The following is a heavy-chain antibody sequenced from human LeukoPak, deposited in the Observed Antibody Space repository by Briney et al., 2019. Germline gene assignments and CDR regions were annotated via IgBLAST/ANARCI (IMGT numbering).Heavy chain of an antibody. CDR1: GDSITNYY. CDR3: ARGDCSGGSCYLFDY. J-gene: IGHJ4*02. V-gene: IGHV4-59*08. CDR2: SSYSGRT. Sequence: SETLSLTCTVAGDSITNYYWSWIRQPPGKGLEWIGYSSYSGRTNYNPSLKSRVTISLDTSKNQFSLNLGSVTVADTAVYYCARGDCSGGSCYLFDYWGQGALVTVSS. D-gene: IGHD2-15*01.